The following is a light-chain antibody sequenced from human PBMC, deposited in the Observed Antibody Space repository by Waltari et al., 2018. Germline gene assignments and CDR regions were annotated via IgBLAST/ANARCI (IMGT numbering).Light chain of an antibody. V-gene: IGLV2-11*01. CDR1: SSDVGGYNY. J-gene: IGLJ1*01. Sequence: QSALTQPRSVSGSPGQSVTISCTGTSSDVGGYNYVSWYQQHPGKAPKLMIYDVSKRPSWVPDRFSGSKSGNTASLTISGLQAEDEADYYCCSYAGSYTYVFGTGTKVTVL. CDR2: DVS. CDR3: CSYAGSYTYV.